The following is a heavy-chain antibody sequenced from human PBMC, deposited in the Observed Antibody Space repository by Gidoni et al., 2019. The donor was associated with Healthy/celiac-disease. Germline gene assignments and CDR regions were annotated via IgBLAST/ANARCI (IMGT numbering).Heavy chain of an antibody. Sequence: QVQLQESGPGLVKPSGTLSLTCAVSGGSISSSNWWSWGRQPPGKGLEWIGKIYHSGSTNYNPSLKSRVTISVDKSKNQFSLKLSSVTAADTAVYYCARDFGCMLCSSYGMDVWGQGTTVTVSS. CDR3: ARDFGCMLCSSYGMDV. CDR2: IYHSGST. CDR1: GGSISSSNW. D-gene: IGHD2-8*01. J-gene: IGHJ6*02. V-gene: IGHV4-4*02.